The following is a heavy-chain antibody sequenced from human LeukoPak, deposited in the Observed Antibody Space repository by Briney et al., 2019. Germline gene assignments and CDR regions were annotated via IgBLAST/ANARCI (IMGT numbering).Heavy chain of an antibody. J-gene: IGHJ4*02. CDR2: MNLNSGDT. CDR3: ARVPVPAPRRGLYFDY. V-gene: IGHV1-8*01. D-gene: IGHD2-2*01. Sequence: ASVKVSCKASGYTISSHDIYWVRQAPGQGLEWMGWMNLNSGDTYYAQNFQGRFSITSDTSKSTTYMDLASLAPDDTAVYYCARVPVPAPRRGLYFDYWGQGTLITVSS. CDR1: GYTISSHD.